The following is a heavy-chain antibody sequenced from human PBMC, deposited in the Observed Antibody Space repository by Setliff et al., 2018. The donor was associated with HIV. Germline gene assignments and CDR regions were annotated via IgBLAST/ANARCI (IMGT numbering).Heavy chain of an antibody. CDR2: IIPSGGST. CDR3: ARGGASGSGYYWADY. J-gene: IGHJ4*02. Sequence: ASVKVSCKASGYTFTKSTIHWVRQAPGQGLEWMGAIIPSGGSTGYAEKFQARVTLTRDTSTSTVYMELSGLREEDTAVYYCARGGASGSGYYWADYWGQGTLVTVSS. D-gene: IGHD3-3*01. CDR1: GYTFTKST. V-gene: IGHV1-46*01.